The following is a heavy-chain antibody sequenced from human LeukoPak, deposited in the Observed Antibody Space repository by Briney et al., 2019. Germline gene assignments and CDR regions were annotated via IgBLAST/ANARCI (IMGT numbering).Heavy chain of an antibody. J-gene: IGHJ4*02. CDR1: GFTFSSYG. CDR2: IWYDGSNK. CDR3: ARDWRRGYSYGES. D-gene: IGHD5-18*01. V-gene: IGHV3-33*01. Sequence: PGGSLRLSSAASGFTFSSYGMHWVRQAPGKGLEWVAVIWYDGSNKYYADSVKGRFTISRDNSKNTLYLQMNSLRAEDTAVYYCARDWRRGYSYGESWGQGTLVTVSS.